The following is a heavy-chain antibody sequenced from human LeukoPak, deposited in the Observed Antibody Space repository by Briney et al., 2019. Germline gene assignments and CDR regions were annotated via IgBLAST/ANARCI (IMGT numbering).Heavy chain of an antibody. J-gene: IGHJ4*02. CDR2: ISSNGGST. D-gene: IGHD6-19*01. CDR1: GFTFSSFD. V-gene: IGHV3-64D*09. Sequence: GGSLGLSCSASGFTFSSFDMHWVRQAPGQGLEYVSAISSNGGSTYYADSVKGRFTISRDNSKNTLYLQMSSLRAEDTAVYYCVTTPFIVAGLSFDYWGQGPLVTVSS. CDR3: VTTPFIVAGLSFDY.